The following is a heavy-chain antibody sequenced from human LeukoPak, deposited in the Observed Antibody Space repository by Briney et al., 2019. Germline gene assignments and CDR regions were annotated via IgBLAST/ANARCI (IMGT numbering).Heavy chain of an antibody. CDR2: IYHVGTT. Sequence: SETLSLTCTVSGGSISSSSYYWGWIRQPPGKGLEWIGSIYHVGTTYHNPSLKSRATISVDTSKNQFSLKLSSVTAADTAVYYCARGINTYGTPAHSDYWGQGTLVTVSS. CDR1: GGSISSSSYY. CDR3: ARGINTYGTPAHSDY. D-gene: IGHD5-18*01. V-gene: IGHV4-39*07. J-gene: IGHJ4*02.